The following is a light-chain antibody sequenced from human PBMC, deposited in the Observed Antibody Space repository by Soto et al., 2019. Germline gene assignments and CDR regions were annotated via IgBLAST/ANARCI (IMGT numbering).Light chain of an antibody. CDR3: SSYTSSSTLDV. CDR2: DVS. J-gene: IGLJ1*01. Sequence: QSVLNQPASVSGSPGQSITISCPRTSKEFGGYNYFSWYQQHPGKAPKLMIYDVSNRPSGVSIRFSGSKSGNTASLTISGLQAEDEADYYCSSYTSSSTLDVFGTGTKVTVL. V-gene: IGLV2-14*01. CDR1: SKEFGGYNY.